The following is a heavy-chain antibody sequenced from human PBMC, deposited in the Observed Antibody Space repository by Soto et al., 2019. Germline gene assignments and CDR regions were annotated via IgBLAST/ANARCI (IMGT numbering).Heavy chain of an antibody. Sequence: GGSLRLSCAASGFTFSSYDMHWVRQATGKGLEWVSAIGTAGDTYYPGSVKGRFTISRENAKNSLYLQMNSLRAGDTAVYYCARGNLWFGELGYYMDVWGKGTTVTVSS. V-gene: IGHV3-13*01. D-gene: IGHD3-10*01. CDR2: IGTAGDT. J-gene: IGHJ6*03. CDR1: GFTFSSYD. CDR3: ARGNLWFGELGYYMDV.